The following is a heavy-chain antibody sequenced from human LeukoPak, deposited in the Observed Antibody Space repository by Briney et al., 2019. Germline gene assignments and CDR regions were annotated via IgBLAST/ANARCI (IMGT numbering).Heavy chain of an antibody. CDR1: GGSISSNSYY. J-gene: IGHJ4*02. CDR3: ARLYRSSWYSDS. V-gene: IGHV4-39*01. D-gene: IGHD6-13*01. CDR2: IYYSGKT. Sequence: SETLSLTCTVSGGSISSNSYYWGWIRQPPGKGLEWIGSIYYSGKTYHNPSLESRVTISVDTSKNQVSLKLSPVTAADTAVYYCARLYRSSWYSDSWGQGTLVTVSS.